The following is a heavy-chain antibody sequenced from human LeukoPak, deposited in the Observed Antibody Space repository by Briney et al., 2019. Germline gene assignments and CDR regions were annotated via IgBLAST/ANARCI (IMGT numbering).Heavy chain of an antibody. CDR1: GYTFGRAW. V-gene: IGHV3-15*07. Sequence: GGSLRLSCAGSGYTFGRAWMNWVRQIPGKGLEWVGRIKSKIDGETRDYAAPVKDRFTISRDDSRNTLYLQMNSLKTEDTAVYYCTTGWTSTSHDGYWGQGTLVIVSS. CDR2: IKSKIDGETR. J-gene: IGHJ4*02. D-gene: IGHD1-1*01. CDR3: TTGWTSTSHDGY.